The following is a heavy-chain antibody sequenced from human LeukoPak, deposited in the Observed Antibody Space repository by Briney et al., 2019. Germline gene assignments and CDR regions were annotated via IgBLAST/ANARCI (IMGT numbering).Heavy chain of an antibody. V-gene: IGHV7-4-1*02. CDR2: INTNTGNP. D-gene: IGHD6-19*01. CDR3: ARGEYSSGWYIRVFDY. Sequence: ASVKVSCKASGYTFTSYAMNWVRQAPGQGLEWMGWINTNTGNPTYAQGFTGRFIFSLDTSVSTAYLQISSLKAEDTAVHYCARGEYSSGWYIRVFDYWGQGTLVTVSS. CDR1: GYTFTSYA. J-gene: IGHJ4*02.